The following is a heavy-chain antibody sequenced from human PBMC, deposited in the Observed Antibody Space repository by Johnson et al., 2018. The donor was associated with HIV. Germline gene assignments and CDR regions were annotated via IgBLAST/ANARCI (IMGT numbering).Heavy chain of an antibody. CDR2: ITGSGDT. Sequence: MLLVESGGALVQSGGSLRLSCAASGFTFSSWPMHWVRQAPGKGLEYVSRITGSGDTYYVNSVKGRFTISRDNSKSTLYLQMDSLRAEDTAVYYCATDYNFWSGRPDSFDVWGQGTMVSVSS. V-gene: IGHV3-64*01. CDR3: ATDYNFWSGRPDSFDV. CDR1: GFTFSSWP. D-gene: IGHD3-3*01. J-gene: IGHJ3*01.